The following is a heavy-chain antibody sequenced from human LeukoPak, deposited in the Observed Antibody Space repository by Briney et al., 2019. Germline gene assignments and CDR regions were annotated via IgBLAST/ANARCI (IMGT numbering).Heavy chain of an antibody. Sequence: PSETLSLTCTVSGGSISSYYWSWIRQPPGKGLEWIGYIYYSGSTNYNPSLKSRVTISVDTSKNQFSLKLSSVTAADTAVYYCARGPNFWSGYEFDYWGQGTLVTVSS. CDR1: GGSISSYY. J-gene: IGHJ4*02. D-gene: IGHD3-3*01. CDR2: IYYSGST. CDR3: ARGPNFWSGYEFDY. V-gene: IGHV4-59*08.